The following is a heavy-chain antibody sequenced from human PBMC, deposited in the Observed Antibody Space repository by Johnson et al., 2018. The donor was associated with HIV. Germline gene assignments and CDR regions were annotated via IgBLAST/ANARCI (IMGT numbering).Heavy chain of an antibody. CDR3: ARDRPYVAAFDI. D-gene: IGHD3-16*01. J-gene: IGHJ3*02. CDR1: GFTFSRYW. V-gene: IGHV3-7*03. CDR2: INQDGSEK. Sequence: VQLVESGGGLVQPGGSLRLSCVASGFTFSRYWMSWVRQAPGKGLEWVANINQDGSEKYYVDSVQARITISRDNAKNSLYLQMNSLRAEDTAVYYCARDRPYVAAFDIWGQGTMVTVSS.